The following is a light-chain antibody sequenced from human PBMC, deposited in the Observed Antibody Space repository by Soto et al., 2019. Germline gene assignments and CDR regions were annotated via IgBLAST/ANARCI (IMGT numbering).Light chain of an antibody. CDR1: QSVSSY. V-gene: IGKV3-11*01. CDR3: QQYSDSPPLFT. Sequence: EIVLTQSPATLSLSPGERATLSCRASQSVSSYLAWYQQKPGQAPRLLIYDASNRATGIPARFSGSGSGTDFTLTISSLQAEDVAVYYCQQYSDSPPLFTFGPGTKVNI. J-gene: IGKJ3*01. CDR2: DAS.